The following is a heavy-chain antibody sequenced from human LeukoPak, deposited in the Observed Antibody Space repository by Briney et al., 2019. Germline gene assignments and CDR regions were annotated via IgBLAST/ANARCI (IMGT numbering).Heavy chain of an antibody. D-gene: IGHD6-19*01. CDR2: IIPIFGTA. CDR1: GYTFTSYG. CDR3: AYSTRDSSGWYAFDY. J-gene: IGHJ4*02. V-gene: IGHV1-69*05. Sequence: GASVKVSCKASGYTFTSYGISWVRQAPGQGLEWMGRIIPIFGTANYAQKFQGRVTITTDESTSTAYMELSSLRSEDTAVYYCAYSTRDSSGWYAFDYWGQGTLVTVSS.